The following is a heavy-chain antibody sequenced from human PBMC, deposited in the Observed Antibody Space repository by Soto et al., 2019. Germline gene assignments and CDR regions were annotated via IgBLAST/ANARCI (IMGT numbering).Heavy chain of an antibody. Sequence: QVQLQESGPGLVKPSQTLSLTCTVSGGSISSGGYYWSWIRQHPGKGLEWIGYSYYSGSTYYNPSLKSRVTISVDTSKNQFALKLSSVTAADTAVYYCARGSGSYYDYYYYYMDVWGKGTTVTVSS. V-gene: IGHV4-31*03. D-gene: IGHD3-10*01. CDR3: ARGSGSYYDYYYYYMDV. J-gene: IGHJ6*03. CDR1: GGSISSGGYY. CDR2: SYYSGST.